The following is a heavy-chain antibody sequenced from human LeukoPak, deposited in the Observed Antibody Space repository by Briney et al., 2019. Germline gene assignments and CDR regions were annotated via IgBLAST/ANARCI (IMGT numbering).Heavy chain of an antibody. V-gene: IGHV1-18*01. J-gene: IGHJ4*02. D-gene: IGHD2-2*01. CDR2: ISAYNGNT. CDR1: PCTFTLAR. Sequence: GASVKVSCMASPCTFTLARIILGRQAPGQGLEWMGWISAYNGNTNYAQKLQGRVTMTTDTSTSTAYIELRSLRPKISAVSHSARDSRHTVVVTAAIRFYYWGQGTLVTVSS. CDR3: ARDSRHTVVVTAAIRFYY.